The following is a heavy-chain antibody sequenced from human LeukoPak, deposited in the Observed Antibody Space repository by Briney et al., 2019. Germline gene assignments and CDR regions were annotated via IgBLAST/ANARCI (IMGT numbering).Heavy chain of an antibody. J-gene: IGHJ6*03. CDR3: AKLGGQEVYNYYVGV. CDR1: GFTFSSYA. D-gene: IGHD3-16*01. CDR2: IIDSGDIT. Sequence: GGSLRLSCEVSGFTFSSYAMSWVRQAPGKGLEWVSGIIDSGDITYYANSVKGRVTISRDNSKNTRYLQMNSLRAEDTAVYYCAKLGGQEVYNYYVGVWGKGTTVAVSS. V-gene: IGHV3-23*01.